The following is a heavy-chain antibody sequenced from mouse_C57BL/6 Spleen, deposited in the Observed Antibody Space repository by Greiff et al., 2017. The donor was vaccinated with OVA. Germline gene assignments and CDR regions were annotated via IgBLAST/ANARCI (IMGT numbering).Heavy chain of an antibody. Sequence: LVESGAELVRPGASVTLSCKASGYTFTDYEMHWVKQTPVHGLEWIGAIDPETGGTAYNQKFKGKAILTADKSSSTAYMELRSLTSEDSAVYYCYSNYEAYWGQGTLVTVSA. CDR1: GYTFTDYE. J-gene: IGHJ3*01. V-gene: IGHV1-15*01. CDR2: IDPETGGT. CDR3: YSNYEAY. D-gene: IGHD2-5*01.